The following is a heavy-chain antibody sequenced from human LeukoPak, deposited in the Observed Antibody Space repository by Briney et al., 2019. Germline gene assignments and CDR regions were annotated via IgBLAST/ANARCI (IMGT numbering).Heavy chain of an antibody. J-gene: IGHJ3*01. CDR2: IYTTGST. Sequence: SETLSLTCTVSGGSISSYYWSWIRQPPGKGLEWIGRIYTTGSTNYNPFLKSRVTISADTSKNQFSLKLTSVTAADTAVYYCARVTGSVAAFVWGQGTRVTVSS. CDR1: GGSISSYY. CDR3: ARVTGSVAAFV. V-gene: IGHV4-4*08. D-gene: IGHD2-15*01.